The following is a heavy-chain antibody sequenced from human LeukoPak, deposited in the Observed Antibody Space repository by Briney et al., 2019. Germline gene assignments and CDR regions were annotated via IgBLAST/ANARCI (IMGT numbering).Heavy chain of an antibody. V-gene: IGHV1-2*02. Sequence: GASVKVSCKASGYTFTGYYMHWVGQAPGQGLEWMGWINPNSGRTNYAQKFQGRVTMTRDTSISTAYMELSRLRSDDTAVYYCARGGFYSSGLLGYWGQGTLVTVSS. CDR1: GYTFTGYY. J-gene: IGHJ4*02. D-gene: IGHD6-19*01. CDR2: INPNSGRT. CDR3: ARGGFYSSGLLGY.